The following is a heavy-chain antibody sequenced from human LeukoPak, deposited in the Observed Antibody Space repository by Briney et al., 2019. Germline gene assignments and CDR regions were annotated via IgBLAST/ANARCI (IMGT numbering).Heavy chain of an antibody. CDR1: GGSFSGYY. D-gene: IGHD3-10*02. CDR2: INHSGST. V-gene: IGHV4-34*01. CDR3: ARGGLFSDY. J-gene: IGHJ4*02. Sequence: PPETLSLTCAVYGGSFSGYYWSWIRQPPGKGLEWIGEINHSGSTNYNPSLKSRVTISVDTSKNQFSLKLSSVTAADTAVYYCARGGLFSDYWGQGTLVTVSS.